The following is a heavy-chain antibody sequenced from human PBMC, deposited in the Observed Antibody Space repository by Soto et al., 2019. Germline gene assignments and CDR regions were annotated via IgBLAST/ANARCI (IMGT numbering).Heavy chain of an antibody. V-gene: IGHV1-8*01. Sequence: QVQLVQSGAEVREPGASVKVSCKASGYSFTSLDINWVRQTAGQGLEWMGWMEPSTGRTGYAQKFQGRVTMTRDTAINTAYMELTTLTSDDTACYYCARGVSAGVDYWGQVTMVIVSS. CDR2: MEPSTGRT. J-gene: IGHJ4*02. CDR1: GYSFTSLD. D-gene: IGHD1-26*01. CDR3: ARGVSAGVDY.